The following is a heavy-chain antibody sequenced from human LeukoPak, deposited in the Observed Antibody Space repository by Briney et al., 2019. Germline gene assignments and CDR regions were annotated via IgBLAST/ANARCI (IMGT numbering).Heavy chain of an antibody. J-gene: IGHJ3*02. CDR3: ARESSGYAFDI. CDR2: ISDDGTRK. CDR1: GFTFSSYG. V-gene: IGHV3-30*03. Sequence: GGSLRLSRAASGFTFSSYGIHWVRLAPGKGLEWVAVISDDGTRKYYADSVQGRFTISRDNSKNTLYLQMNSLRAEDTAVYYCARESSGYAFDIWGQGTMVTVSS. D-gene: IGHD6-19*01.